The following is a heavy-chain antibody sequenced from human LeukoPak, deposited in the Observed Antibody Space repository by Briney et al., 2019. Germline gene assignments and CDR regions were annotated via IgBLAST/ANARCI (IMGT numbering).Heavy chain of an antibody. D-gene: IGHD7-27*01. CDR1: GFTFSSYG. Sequence: PGGSLRLSCAASGFTFSSYGMSWVRQAPGKGLEWVSAISGSGGSTYYADSVKGRFTISRDNSKNTLYLQMNSLRAEDTAVYYCATGVLGGGGADYWGQGTLVTVSS. CDR2: ISGSGGST. CDR3: ATGVLGGGGADY. J-gene: IGHJ4*02. V-gene: IGHV3-23*01.